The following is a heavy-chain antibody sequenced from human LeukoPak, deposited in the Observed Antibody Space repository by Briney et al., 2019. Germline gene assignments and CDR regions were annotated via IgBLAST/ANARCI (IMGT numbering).Heavy chain of an antibody. D-gene: IGHD2-2*01. CDR1: GLTFSSYA. Sequence: GGSLRLSCTASGLTFSSYAMSWVRQAPGKGLERVSGISGSGGSTYYADSVKGRFTISRDNSKNTLYLQMNTLRAEDTAVYYCATLGYCSSTSCYGYYYGMDVWGQGTTVTVSS. V-gene: IGHV3-23*01. CDR2: ISGSGGST. J-gene: IGHJ6*02. CDR3: ATLGYCSSTSCYGYYYGMDV.